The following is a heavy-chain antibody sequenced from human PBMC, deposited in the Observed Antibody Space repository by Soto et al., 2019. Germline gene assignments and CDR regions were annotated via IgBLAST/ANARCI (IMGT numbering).Heavy chain of an antibody. D-gene: IGHD2-2*01. J-gene: IGHJ4*02. CDR1: GDSISSFY. Sequence: QVQLQESGPGLVKPSETLSLTCTVSGDSISSFYWTWIRQPPGKGLEWVGYIFSSGSTNYNPSLKSRVTISVDTSDNQVSLKLTSVTAADTAVYYCARVGYCSSTPCWPIGYFEYWGQGTLVTVSS. V-gene: IGHV4-59*01. CDR2: IFSSGST. CDR3: ARVGYCSSTPCWPIGYFEY.